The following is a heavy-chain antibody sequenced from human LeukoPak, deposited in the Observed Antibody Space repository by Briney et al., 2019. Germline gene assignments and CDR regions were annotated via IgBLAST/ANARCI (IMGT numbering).Heavy chain of an antibody. CDR1: GFTFSSYA. CDR2: VLSGGGST. D-gene: IGHD2/OR15-2a*01. V-gene: IGHV3-23*01. CDR3: AKDAIYGDGHWEFDY. J-gene: IGHJ4*02. Sequence: GGSLRLSCAASGFTFSSYAMSWVRQAPGKGLEWVSGVLSGGGSTYYADAVKGRFTISRDNSRSALYLQMNSLRAEDTAVYYCAKDAIYGDGHWEFDYWGQGTLVTVSS.